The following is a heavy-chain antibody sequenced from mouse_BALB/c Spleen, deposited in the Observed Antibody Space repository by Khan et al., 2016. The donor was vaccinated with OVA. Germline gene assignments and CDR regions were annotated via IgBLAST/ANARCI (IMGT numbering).Heavy chain of an antibody. Sequence: VQLQESGPELVRPGVSVKISCKGSGYTFTDYAMHWVKQSHAKSLEWIGLISTYSGNTNYNQKFKGKATMTVDKSSSTAYMELARLTSEDSAIXYGARPAYDGYYDYWGHGTTLTVSS. J-gene: IGHJ2*01. CDR3: ARPAYDGYYDY. CDR2: ISTYSGNT. D-gene: IGHD2-3*01. CDR1: GYTFTDYA. V-gene: IGHV1S137*01.